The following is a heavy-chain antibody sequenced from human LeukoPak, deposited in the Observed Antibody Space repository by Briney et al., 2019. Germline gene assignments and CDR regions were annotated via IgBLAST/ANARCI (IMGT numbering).Heavy chain of an antibody. J-gene: IGHJ3*02. D-gene: IGHD2-15*01. CDR3: ETLGTLRYCSGGSCYFDDAFDI. CDR1: GGSVSSGSSY. V-gene: IGHV4-39*01. CDR2: IYHSGRT. Sequence: SETLSLTCTVSGGSVSSGSSYWAWLRQPPGQGLEWIGSIYHSGRTSYSPSLRSRVTISVDTSKNQFSMYLSSVTAADTTVFYGETLGTLRYCSGGSCYFDDAFDIWGQGTLVTVSS.